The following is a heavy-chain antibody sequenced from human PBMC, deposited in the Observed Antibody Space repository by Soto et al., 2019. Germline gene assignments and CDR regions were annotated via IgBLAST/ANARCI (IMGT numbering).Heavy chain of an antibody. J-gene: IGHJ4*02. V-gene: IGHV1-46*01. Sequence: QVQLVQSGAEVKKPGASVKVSCKASGYTFTHYYMHWVRQAPGQGLEWMGMINPSGGSTSYAQNFQDRLTMTRDTSTSTVYMELSSLRSEDTAVYYCARPPCPVCINGVCYPCDHWGQGTLVTVYS. CDR3: ARPPCPVCINGVCYPCDH. D-gene: IGHD2-8*01. CDR2: INPSGGST. CDR1: GYTFTHYY.